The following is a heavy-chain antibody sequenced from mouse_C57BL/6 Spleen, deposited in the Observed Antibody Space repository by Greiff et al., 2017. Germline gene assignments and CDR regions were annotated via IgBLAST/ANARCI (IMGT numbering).Heavy chain of an antibody. Sequence: EVQLVESGGGLVQPQGSLKLSCAASGFSFNTYAMNWVRQAPGKGLEWVARIRSKSNNYATYYSDSVKDRFTISRDDSESMLYLQMNNLKTEDTAMYYCVRHEDYYGSSYAMDYWGQGTSVTVSS. CDR2: IRSKSNNYAT. CDR1: GFSFNTYA. CDR3: VRHEDYYGSSYAMDY. J-gene: IGHJ4*01. D-gene: IGHD1-1*01. V-gene: IGHV10-1*01.